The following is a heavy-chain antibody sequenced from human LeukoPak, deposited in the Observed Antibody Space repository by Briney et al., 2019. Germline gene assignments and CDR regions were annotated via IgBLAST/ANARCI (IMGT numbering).Heavy chain of an antibody. D-gene: IGHD3-22*01. V-gene: IGHV1-24*01. J-gene: IGHJ4*02. CDR3: ATDRRTDYYDSTLYDY. Sequence: ASVTVSCKVSGYTLTELSMHWVRQAPGKGLEWMGGFDPEDGETIYAQKFQGRVTMTEDTSTDTAYMELSSLRSEDTAVYYCATDRRTDYYDSTLYDYWGQGTLVTVSS. CDR2: FDPEDGET. CDR1: GYTLTELS.